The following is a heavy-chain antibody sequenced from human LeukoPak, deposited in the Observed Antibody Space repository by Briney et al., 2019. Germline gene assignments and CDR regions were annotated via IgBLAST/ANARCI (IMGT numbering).Heavy chain of an antibody. Sequence: AXVKVSCKASGYTFTSYDINWVRQAPGQGLEWMGWMNPNSGNTGYAQKFQGRVTMTRNTSISTAYMELSSLRSEDTAVYYCAREYYDILTGSVSDYWGQGTLVTVSS. CDR1: GYTFTSYD. CDR2: MNPNSGNT. J-gene: IGHJ4*02. V-gene: IGHV1-8*01. CDR3: AREYYDILTGSVSDY. D-gene: IGHD3-9*01.